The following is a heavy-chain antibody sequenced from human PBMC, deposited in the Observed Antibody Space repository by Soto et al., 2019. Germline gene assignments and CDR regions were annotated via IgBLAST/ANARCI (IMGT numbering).Heavy chain of an antibody. CDR2: ISSSSSYI. D-gene: IGHD2-8*01. J-gene: IGHJ3*02. Sequence: GSLRLSCAASGFTFSSYSMNWVRQAPGKGLEWVSSISSSSSYIYYADSVKGRFTISRDNAKNSLYLQMNSLRAEDTAVYYCASIDIVLMVYAKDAFDIWGQGTMVTVSS. V-gene: IGHV3-21*01. CDR3: ASIDIVLMVYAKDAFDI. CDR1: GFTFSSYS.